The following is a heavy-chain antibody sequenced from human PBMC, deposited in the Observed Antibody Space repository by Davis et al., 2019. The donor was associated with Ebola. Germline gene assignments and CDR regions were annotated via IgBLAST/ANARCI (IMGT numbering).Heavy chain of an antibody. Sequence: SETLSLTCTVSGGSINSYYWSWIRQPPGKGLEWIGYIYYSGSTNYNPSLKSRVTISVDTSKNQFSLKLSSVTAADTAVYYCARLNYDFWGGYYSGNWFDPWGQGTLVTVSS. CDR2: IYYSGST. CDR3: ARLNYDFWGGYYSGNWFDP. V-gene: IGHV4-59*08. J-gene: IGHJ5*02. D-gene: IGHD3-3*01. CDR1: GGSINSYY.